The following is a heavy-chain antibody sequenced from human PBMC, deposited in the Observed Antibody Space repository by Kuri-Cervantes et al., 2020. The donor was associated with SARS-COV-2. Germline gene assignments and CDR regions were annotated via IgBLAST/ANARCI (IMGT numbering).Heavy chain of an antibody. V-gene: IGHV4-59*01. CDR3: ARENWNYFDY. CDR1: GGSISSYY. CDR2: IYYSGST. J-gene: IGHJ4*02. Sequence: GSLRLSCTVSGGSISSYYWSWIRQTPGKGLEWIGYIYYSGSTTYNPSLKSRVTISVDTSKNQFPLKLSSVTAAETAVYYCARENWNYFDYWGQGTLVTVSS. D-gene: IGHD1-1*01.